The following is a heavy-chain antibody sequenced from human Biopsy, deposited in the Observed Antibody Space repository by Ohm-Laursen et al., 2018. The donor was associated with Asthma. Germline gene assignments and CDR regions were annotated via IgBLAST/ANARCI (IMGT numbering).Heavy chain of an antibody. J-gene: IGHJ6*02. CDR1: GYTFNSAG. Sequence: SVKVSCKTSGYTFNSAGITWVRQAPRQGLKWMGWISVYNGNTKVAQKLQDRVTMITDTSTSTAYMELRSLRSDDTAVYFCARAVDYSHYYGIDVWGQGTTVTVS. V-gene: IGHV1-18*01. CDR2: ISVYNGNT. CDR3: ARAVDYSHYYGIDV. D-gene: IGHD3-10*01.